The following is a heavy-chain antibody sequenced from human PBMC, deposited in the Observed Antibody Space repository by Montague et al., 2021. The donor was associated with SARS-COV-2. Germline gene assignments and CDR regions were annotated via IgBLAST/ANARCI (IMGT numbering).Heavy chain of an antibody. CDR2: IHYSGST. D-gene: IGHD5-12*01. CDR1: GGSISSRSYY. CDR3: ARHERQWLRLYPYYFDY. J-gene: IGHJ4*02. Sequence: SETLSLTCTVSGGSISSRSYYWVRNRQPPGKGLVWIGSIHYSGSTYYNPSLKSRVTISVDTSKNQFSLKLSSVTAADTAVYYCARHERQWLRLYPYYFDYWGQGTLVTVSS. V-gene: IGHV4-39*01.